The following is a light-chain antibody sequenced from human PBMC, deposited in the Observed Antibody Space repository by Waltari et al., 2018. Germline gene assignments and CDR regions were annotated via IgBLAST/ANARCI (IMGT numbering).Light chain of an antibody. CDR2: LDS. CDR1: NIGSRS. V-gene: IGLV3-21*02. CDR3: HVWDANTVM. J-gene: IGLJ3*02. Sequence: SSVLTPAPSVSVAPGQTATVTRGGDNIGSRSVHWYQQKPGRAPVLVVYLDSDRPSGIPERFSGSKSGSAATLTISRVEAGDEADYCCHVWDANTVMFGGGTKLTVL.